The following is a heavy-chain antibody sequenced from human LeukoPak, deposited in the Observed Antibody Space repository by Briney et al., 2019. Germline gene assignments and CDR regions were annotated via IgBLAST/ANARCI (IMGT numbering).Heavy chain of an antibody. V-gene: IGHV3-23*01. CDR1: GFTFNSYA. J-gene: IGHJ4*02. CDR3: GKTTVGYMSGRYSGWPVDY. D-gene: IGHD2-15*01. CDR2: IFGSGGSP. Sequence: GGSLRLSCAASGFTFNSYAMYWVRQAPGKGLEWISGIFGSGGSPHYADSVKGRFTISRDNSQEIVYLQLDGLRVEDTALYYCGKTTVGYMSGRYSGWPVDYWGQGALVTVSS.